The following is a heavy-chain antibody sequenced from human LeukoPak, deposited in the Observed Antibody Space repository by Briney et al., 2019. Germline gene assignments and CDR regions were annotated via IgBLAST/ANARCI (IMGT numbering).Heavy chain of an antibody. Sequence: SETLSLTCTVSGGSISSGSYYWSWIRQPAGKGLEWIGRIYTSGSTNYNPSLKSRVTISVYTSKNQFSLKLSSVTAADTAVYYCARLKYYYDSSGYRAEYFQHWGQGTLVTVSS. CDR1: GGSISSGSYY. J-gene: IGHJ1*01. D-gene: IGHD3-22*01. CDR2: IYTSGST. V-gene: IGHV4-61*02. CDR3: ARLKYYYDSSGYRAEYFQH.